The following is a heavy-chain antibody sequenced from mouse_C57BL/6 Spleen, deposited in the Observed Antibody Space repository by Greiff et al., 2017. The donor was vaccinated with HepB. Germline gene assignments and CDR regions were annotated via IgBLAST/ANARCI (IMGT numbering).Heavy chain of an antibody. V-gene: IGHV1-55*01. CDR1: GYTFTSYW. Sequence: QVQLQQPGAELVKPGASVKMSCKASGYTFTSYWITWVKQRPGEGLEWMGDIYPGSGSTNYNEKFKSKATLTADTSSSTAYMQLSSLTSEDSAVYYCARNGGSGWFDYWGQGTLVTVSA. CDR2: IYPGSGST. D-gene: IGHD3-2*02. CDR3: ARNGGSGWFDY. J-gene: IGHJ3*01.